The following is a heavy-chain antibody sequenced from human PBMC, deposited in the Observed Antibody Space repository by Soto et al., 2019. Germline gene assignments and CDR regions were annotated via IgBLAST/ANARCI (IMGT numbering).Heavy chain of an antibody. CDR1: GFTLSSYG. V-gene: IGHV3-33*01. Sequence: PGGSLRLSCAASGFTLSSYGMHWVRQAPGKGLEWVAVIWYDGSNKYYADSVKGRFAISRDNSKNTLYLQMNNLRAEDTAVYYCAYGGNSGHYYGMDVWGQGTTVTVSS. J-gene: IGHJ6*02. CDR2: IWYDGSNK. D-gene: IGHD4-17*01. CDR3: AYGGNSGHYYGMDV.